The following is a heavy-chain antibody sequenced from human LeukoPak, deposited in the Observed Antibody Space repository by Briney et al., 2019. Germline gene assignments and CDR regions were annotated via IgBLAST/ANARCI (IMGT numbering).Heavy chain of an antibody. CDR2: FDPEDGET. D-gene: IGHD3-22*01. V-gene: IGHV1-24*01. J-gene: IGHJ4*02. CDR3: ATNYYDSSGPRFDY. Sequence: ASVKDSCKVSGYTLTELSMHWVRQAPGKGLEWMGGFDPEDGETIYAQKFQGRVSMTEDTSTDTAYMELSSLRSEYTAVYYCATNYYDSSGPRFDYWGQGTLVTVSS. CDR1: GYTLTELS.